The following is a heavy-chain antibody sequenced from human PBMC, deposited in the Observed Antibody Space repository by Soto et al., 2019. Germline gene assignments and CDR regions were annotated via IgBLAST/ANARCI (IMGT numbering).Heavy chain of an antibody. Sequence: SGGSLRFSCAASGFTFSSYAMHWVRQAPGKGLEWVAVISYDGSNKYYADSVKGRFTISRDNSKNTLYLQMKSLRAEDTAVYYCARGSGITIFGVVVRPHYYYYGMDVWGQGTTVTVSS. D-gene: IGHD3-3*01. V-gene: IGHV3-30-3*01. CDR1: GFTFSSYA. J-gene: IGHJ6*02. CDR2: ISYDGSNK. CDR3: ARGSGITIFGVVVRPHYYYYGMDV.